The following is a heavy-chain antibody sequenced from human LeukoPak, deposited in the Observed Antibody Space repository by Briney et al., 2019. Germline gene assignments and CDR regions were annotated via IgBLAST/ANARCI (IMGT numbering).Heavy chain of an antibody. CDR2: INHSGST. CDR3: ARGPSIAARPGFGY. Sequence: SETLSLTCNVSGGSISSYSWSWIRQPPGKGLEWIGEINHSGSTNYNPSLKSRVTISVDTSKNQFSLKLSSVTAADTAVYYCARGPSIAARPGFGYWGQGTLVTVSS. CDR1: GGSISSYS. J-gene: IGHJ4*02. D-gene: IGHD6-6*01. V-gene: IGHV4-34*01.